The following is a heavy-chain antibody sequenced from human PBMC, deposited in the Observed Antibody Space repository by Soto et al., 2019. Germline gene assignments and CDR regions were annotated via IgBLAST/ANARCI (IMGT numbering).Heavy chain of an antibody. CDR1: GGSISSSSYY. CDR2: IYYSGST. J-gene: IGHJ4*02. CDR3: ARVVVTIFGVVTPIHTTVGQYYFDY. Sequence: PSETLSLTCTVSGGSISSSSYYWGWIRQPPGKGLEWIGSIYYSGSTYYNPSLKSRVTISVDTSKNQFSLKLSSVTAADTAVYYCARVVVTIFGVVTPIHTTVGQYYFDYWGQGTLVTVSS. V-gene: IGHV4-39*01. D-gene: IGHD3-3*01.